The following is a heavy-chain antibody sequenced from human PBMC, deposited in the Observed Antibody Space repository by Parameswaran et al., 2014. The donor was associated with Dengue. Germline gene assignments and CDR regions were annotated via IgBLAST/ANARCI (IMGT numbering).Heavy chain of an antibody. CDR3: SSSGYYYVDAFDI. D-gene: IGHD3-22*01. CDR2: IRSKAYGGTT. V-gene: IGHV3-49*02. J-gene: IGHJ3*02. Sequence: VRQAPGKGLEWVGFIRSKAYGGTTEYAASVKGRFTISRDDSKSIAYLQMNSLKTEDTAVYYCSSSGYYYVDAFDIWGQGTMVTVSS.